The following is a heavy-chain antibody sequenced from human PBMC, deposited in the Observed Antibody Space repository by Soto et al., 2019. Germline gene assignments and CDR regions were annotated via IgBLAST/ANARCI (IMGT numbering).Heavy chain of an antibody. D-gene: IGHD6-13*01. CDR2: IYYSGST. V-gene: IGHV4-59*01. CDR3: ASSKIAAAVFYYYGMDV. J-gene: IGHJ6*02. Sequence: RQPPGKGLEWIGYIYYSGSTNYNPSLKSRVTISVDTSKNQFSLKLSSVTAADTAVYYCASSKIAAAVFYYYGMDVWGRGTTGTVSS.